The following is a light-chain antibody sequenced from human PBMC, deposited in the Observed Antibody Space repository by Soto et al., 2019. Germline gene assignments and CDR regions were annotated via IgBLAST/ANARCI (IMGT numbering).Light chain of an antibody. CDR3: HQYPSSHLT. CDR1: QSILSSSDNKNY. J-gene: IGKJ4*01. CDR2: WAS. V-gene: IGKV4-1*01. Sequence: DIVMTQSPDSLAVSLGERATINCKSSQSILSSSDNKNYIIWYQQKAGQPPKPLISWASTRESGVPDRFSGSWSGTDFPLTISSLQAEDVAVYYCHQYPSSHLTFGGGTRVEI.